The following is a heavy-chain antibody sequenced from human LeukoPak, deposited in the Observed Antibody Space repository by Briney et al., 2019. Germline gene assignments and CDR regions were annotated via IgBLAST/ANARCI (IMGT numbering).Heavy chain of an antibody. J-gene: IGHJ3*02. CDR1: GGSISSGGYY. Sequence: SETLSLTCTVSGGSISSGGYYWSWIRQHPGKGLEWIGYIYYSGSTYYNPSLKSRVTISVDTSKNQFSLKLSSVTAADTAVYYCASIDRDYGGNSVDAFDIWGQGTMVTVSS. CDR3: ASIDRDYGGNSVDAFDI. CDR2: IYYSGST. V-gene: IGHV4-31*03. D-gene: IGHD4-23*01.